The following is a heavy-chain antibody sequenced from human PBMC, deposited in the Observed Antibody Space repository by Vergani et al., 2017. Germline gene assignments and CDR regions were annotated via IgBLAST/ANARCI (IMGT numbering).Heavy chain of an antibody. CDR2: INHSGST. CDR3: ARGTELVVVAATEFDY. Sequence: QVQLQQWGAGLLKPSETLSLTCAVYGGSFSGYYWSWIRQPPGKGLEWIGEINHSGSTNYNPSLKSRVTISVDTSKNQFSLNLSSVTAAATAVDYCARGTELVVVAATEFDYWGQGTLVTVSS. D-gene: IGHD2-15*01. CDR1: GGSFSGYY. V-gene: IGHV4-34*01. J-gene: IGHJ4*02.